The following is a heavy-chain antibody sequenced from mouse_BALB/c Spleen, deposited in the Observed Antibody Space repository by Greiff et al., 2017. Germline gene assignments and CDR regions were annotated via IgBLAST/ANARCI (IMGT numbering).Heavy chain of an antibody. D-gene: IGHD3-3*01. J-gene: IGHJ4*01. CDR3: ARGLGHAMDY. CDR1: GFNIKDYY. V-gene: IGHV14-4*02. Sequence: EVQLQQSGAELVRSGASVKLSCTASGFNIKDYYMHWVKQRPEQGLEWIGWIDPENGDTEYAPKFQGKATMTADTSSNTAYLQLSSLTSEDTAVYYCARGLGHAMDYWGQGTSVTVSS. CDR2: IDPENGDT.